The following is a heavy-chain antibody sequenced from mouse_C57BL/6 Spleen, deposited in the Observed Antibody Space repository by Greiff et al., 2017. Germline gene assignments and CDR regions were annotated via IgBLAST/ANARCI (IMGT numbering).Heavy chain of an antibody. CDR3: ARGANWAAMDY. V-gene: IGHV1-80*01. J-gene: IGHJ4*01. D-gene: IGHD4-1*01. Sequence: QVQLQQSGAELVKPGASVKISCKASGYAFSSYWMNWVKQRPGTGLEWIGQIYPGDGDTNYNGKFKGKATLTADKSSSTAYMQLSSLTSEDSAVYFCARGANWAAMDYWGQGTSVTVSS. CDR2: IYPGDGDT. CDR1: GYAFSSYW.